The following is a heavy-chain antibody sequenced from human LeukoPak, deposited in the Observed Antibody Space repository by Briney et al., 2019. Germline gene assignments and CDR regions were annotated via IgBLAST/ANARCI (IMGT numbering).Heavy chain of an antibody. Sequence: SVKVSCKASGGTFSSYAISWVRQAHGQGLEWMGRIIPILGIANYAQKFQGRVTITADKSTSTAYMELSSLRSEDTAVYYCASLTHSVTATQPNPWGQGTLVTVSS. J-gene: IGHJ5*02. D-gene: IGHD2-21*02. V-gene: IGHV1-69*04. CDR1: GGTFSSYA. CDR2: IIPILGIA. CDR3: ASLTHSVTATQPNP.